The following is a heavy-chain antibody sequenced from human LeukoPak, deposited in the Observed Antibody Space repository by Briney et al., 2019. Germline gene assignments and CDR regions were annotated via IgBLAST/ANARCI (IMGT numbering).Heavy chain of an antibody. CDR1: GYTFTSYD. D-gene: IGHD5-18*01. CDR3: ARVARGYSYGSSLDY. J-gene: IGHJ4*02. CDR2: MNPNSGNT. Sequence: ASVKVSCKASGYTFTSYDINWARQATGQGLEWMGWMNPNSGNTGYAQKFQGRVTMTRNTSISTAYMELSSLRSEDTAVYYCARVARGYSYGSSLDYWGQGTLVTVSS. V-gene: IGHV1-8*01.